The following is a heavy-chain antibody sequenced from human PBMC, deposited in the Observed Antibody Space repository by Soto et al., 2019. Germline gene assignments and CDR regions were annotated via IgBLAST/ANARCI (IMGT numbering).Heavy chain of an antibody. CDR3: AKVSGSTYSSSRSRFDP. J-gene: IGHJ5*02. Sequence: GGSLRLSCAASGFTFSSYAMSWVRQAPGKGLEWVSAISGSGGRTYYADSVKGRFTISRDNSKNTLYLQMNSLRAEDTAVYYCAKVSGSTYSSSRSRFDPWGQGTLVTVSS. CDR1: GFTFSSYA. D-gene: IGHD6-13*01. V-gene: IGHV3-23*01. CDR2: ISGSGGRT.